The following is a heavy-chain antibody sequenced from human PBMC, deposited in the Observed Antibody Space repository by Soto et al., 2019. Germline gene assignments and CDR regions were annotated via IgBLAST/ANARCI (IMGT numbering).Heavy chain of an antibody. J-gene: IGHJ6*02. Sequence: ASVKVSCKASGGTFSSYAISWVRQAPGQGLEWMGGIIPIFGTANYAQKFQGRVTITADESTSTAYMELSSLRSEDTAVYYCASRPESSSWYERYYYGMDVWGQGTTVTVSS. D-gene: IGHD6-13*01. V-gene: IGHV1-69*13. CDR1: GGTFSSYA. CDR2: IIPIFGTA. CDR3: ASRPESSSWYERYYYGMDV.